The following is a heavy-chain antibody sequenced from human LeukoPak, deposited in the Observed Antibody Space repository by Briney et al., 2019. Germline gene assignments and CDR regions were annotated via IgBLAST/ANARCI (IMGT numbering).Heavy chain of an antibody. V-gene: IGHV3-23*01. CDR2: ISVSGGNT. CDR1: GFTFSSYG. CDR3: AKSGYNRFDY. J-gene: IGHJ4*02. D-gene: IGHD5-24*01. Sequence: GTLRLSCVVSGFTFSSYGMSWVRQAPGKGLEWVSAISVSGGNTYYADSVKGRFTISRDNSKNTLYLQMNSLRAEDTAVYYCAKSGYNRFDYWGQGTLVTVSS.